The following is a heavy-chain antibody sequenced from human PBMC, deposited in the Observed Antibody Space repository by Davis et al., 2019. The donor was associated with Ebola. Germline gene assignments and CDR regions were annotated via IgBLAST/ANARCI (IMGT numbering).Heavy chain of an antibody. J-gene: IGHJ3*02. V-gene: IGHV3-48*02. Sequence: PGGSLRLSCAASGFTFSSYTMNWARQVPGKGLEWVPYIGTSGDPTVYADSVKGRFTVSRDDANNSLSLLMNSLRDEDTAIYDCVGDYLFALDIWGQGTMVTVSS. CDR2: IGTSGDPT. CDR1: GFTFSSYT. CDR3: VGDYLFALDI.